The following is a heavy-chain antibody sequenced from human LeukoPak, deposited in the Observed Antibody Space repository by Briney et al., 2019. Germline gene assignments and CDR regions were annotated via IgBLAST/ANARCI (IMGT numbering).Heavy chain of an antibody. J-gene: IGHJ5*02. Sequence: GESLRLSCETSGFTLKNHWMSWLRRAPGKGLEWVSRSKYDGSTAMYAESVKGRFTISRDNARGTLYLQMNSLRVDDTAVYYCAKSDWFDPCGRGILVTVSS. CDR2: SKYDGSTA. V-gene: IGHV3-74*03. CDR1: GFTLKNHW. CDR3: AKSDWFDP.